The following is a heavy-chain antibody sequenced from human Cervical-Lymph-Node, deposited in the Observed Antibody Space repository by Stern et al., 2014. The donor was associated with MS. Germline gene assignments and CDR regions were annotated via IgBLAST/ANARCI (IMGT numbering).Heavy chain of an antibody. CDR3: ARVLSLATSDS. J-gene: IGHJ4*02. D-gene: IGHD1-1*01. Sequence: QMQLEQSGAAMRKPWASVKISCEASGYTFNSYYIHWVRQPLGQGLEWVAVFNPSGSRTTYAQRFQGRVTVTGDTSTSTVYMELTGLKSEDTAVYYCARVLSLATSDSWGQGTLVVVSS. V-gene: IGHV1-46*02. CDR2: FNPSGSRT. CDR1: GYTFNSYY.